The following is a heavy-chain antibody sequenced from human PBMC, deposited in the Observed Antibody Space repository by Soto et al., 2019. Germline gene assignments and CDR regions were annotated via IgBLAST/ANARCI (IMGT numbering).Heavy chain of an antibody. CDR3: ARAEYSGYDWASFDY. V-gene: IGHV4-31*03. Sequence: SETLSLTCTVSGGSISSGGYYWSWIRQHPGKGLEWIGYIYYSGSTYYNPSLKSRVTISVDTSKNQFSLKLSSVTAADTAVYYCARAEYSGYDWASFDYWGQGTLVTVSS. CDR1: GGSISSGGYY. D-gene: IGHD5-12*01. CDR2: IYYSGST. J-gene: IGHJ4*02.